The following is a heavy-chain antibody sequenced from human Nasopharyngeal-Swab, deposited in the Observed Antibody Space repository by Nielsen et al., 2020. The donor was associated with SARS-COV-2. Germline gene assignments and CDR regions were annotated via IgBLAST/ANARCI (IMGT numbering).Heavy chain of an antibody. J-gene: IGHJ6*02. D-gene: IGHD4-23*01. CDR2: ISSSGSTI. V-gene: IGHV3-11*01. CDR3: ARDRHGDDSRNYYYGMDV. CDR1: GFTFSDYY. Sequence: GESLKISCAASGFTFSDYYMSWIRQAPGKGLEWVSYISSSGSTIYYADSVKGRFTISRDNAKKYLYLQMNSLRAEDTAVYYCARDRHGDDSRNYYYGMDVWGQGTTVSVSS.